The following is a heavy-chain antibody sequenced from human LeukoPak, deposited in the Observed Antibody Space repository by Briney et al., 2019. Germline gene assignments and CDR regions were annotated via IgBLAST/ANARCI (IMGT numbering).Heavy chain of an antibody. D-gene: IGHD6-13*01. CDR3: ARVSPYSSSRALDY. CDR2: IYYSGST. V-gene: IGHV4-39*07. Sequence: SETLSLTCTVSGGSISSSSYYWGWIRQPPGKGLEWIGSIYYSGSTYYNPSLKSRVTISVDTSKNQFSLKLSSVTAADTAVYYCARVSPYSSSRALDYWGQGTLVTVSS. J-gene: IGHJ4*02. CDR1: GGSISSSSYY.